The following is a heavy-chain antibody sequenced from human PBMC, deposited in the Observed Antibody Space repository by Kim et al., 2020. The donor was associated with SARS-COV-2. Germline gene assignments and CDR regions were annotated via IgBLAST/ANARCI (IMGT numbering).Heavy chain of an antibody. CDR3: VKEQQSSWYHFYY. CDR2: VSGNGGAT. CDR1: GFTFSVYA. V-gene: IGHV3-64D*09. J-gene: IGHJ4*02. Sequence: GGSLRLSCSASGFTFSVYAMHWVRQAPGQGLVYVSGVSGNGGATYHAESVKGRFTISRDNSRSTVYLQMSSLRVEDTAVYFCVKEQQSSWYHFYYWGQGTLVTVSS. D-gene: IGHD6-19*01.